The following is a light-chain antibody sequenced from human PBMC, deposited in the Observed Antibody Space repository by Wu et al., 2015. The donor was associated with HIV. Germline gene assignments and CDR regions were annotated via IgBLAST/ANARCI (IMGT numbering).Light chain of an antibody. Sequence: QLTQSPDSLSASVGDRVTITCRASQDINNYLAWYQQKPGKAPKLLISGASTLQSGVPSRFSGSGSGTDFTLTITSLQPEDVATYYCQKYNTAPWTFGQGTKVEMK. CDR2: GAS. J-gene: IGKJ1*01. CDR1: QDINNY. V-gene: IGKV1-27*01. CDR3: QKYNTAPWT.